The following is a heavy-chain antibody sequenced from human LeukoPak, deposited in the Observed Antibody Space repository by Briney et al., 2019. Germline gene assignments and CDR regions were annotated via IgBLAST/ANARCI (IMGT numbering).Heavy chain of an antibody. V-gene: IGHV4-39*07. CDR3: ARTTTVRGTYYMDV. J-gene: IGHJ6*03. CDR1: GGSIRSSSYY. Sequence: PSETLSLTCTVSGGSIRSSSYYWGWIRQPPGKGLEWIGSIYYTGSTYYNPSLKSRVTISLDMSKNHFSLKLSSVTAADTAVYYCARTTTVRGTYYMDVWGKGTTVTISS. D-gene: IGHD3-10*01. CDR2: IYYTGST.